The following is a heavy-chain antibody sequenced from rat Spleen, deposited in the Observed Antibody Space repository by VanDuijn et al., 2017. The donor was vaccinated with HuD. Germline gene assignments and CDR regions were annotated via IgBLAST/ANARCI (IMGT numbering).Heavy chain of an antibody. V-gene: IGHV2-47*01. CDR3: ARGSVFFDY. CDR1: GLSLTSNS. J-gene: IGHJ2*01. Sequence: QIQLKESGPGLVQPSQTLSLTCTVSGLSLTSNSISWIRQPPGKGLEWMGVIWDNGGTDYDSAIKSRLSISRDTSKSQFFLKMSSLQTDDTAIYFCARGSVFFDYWGQGVMVTVSS. CDR2: IWDNGGT.